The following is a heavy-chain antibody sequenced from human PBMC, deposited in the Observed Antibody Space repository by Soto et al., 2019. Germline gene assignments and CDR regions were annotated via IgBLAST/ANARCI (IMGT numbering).Heavy chain of an antibody. CDR1: GFTFSSYW. J-gene: IGHJ3*02. CDR3: ARDMLVSVTTVTTRTDAFDI. Sequence: GGSLRLSCAASGFTFSSYWMSWVRQAPGKGLEWVANIKQDGSEKYYVDSVKGRFTISRDNAKNSLYLQMNSLRAEDTAVYYCARDMLVSVTTVTTRTDAFDIWGQGTMVTVSS. CDR2: IKQDGSEK. V-gene: IGHV3-7*01. D-gene: IGHD4-17*01.